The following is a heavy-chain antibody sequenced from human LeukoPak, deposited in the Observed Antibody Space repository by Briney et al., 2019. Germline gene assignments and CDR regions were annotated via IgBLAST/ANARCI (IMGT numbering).Heavy chain of an antibody. CDR1: GFIFSDYY. CDR3: ARDLLYADANWFDP. J-gene: IGHJ5*02. CDR2: ISSSGSTI. D-gene: IGHD2-8*01. Sequence: GGSLRLSCAASGFIFSDYYMSWIRQAPGKGLEWVSYISSSGSTIYYADSVKGRFTISRDNAKNSLYLQMNSLRAEDTAVYYCARDLLYADANWFDPWGQGTLVTVSS. V-gene: IGHV3-11*04.